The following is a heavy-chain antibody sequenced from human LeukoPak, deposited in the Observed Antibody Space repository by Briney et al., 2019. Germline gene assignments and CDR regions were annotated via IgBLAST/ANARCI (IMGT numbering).Heavy chain of an antibody. Sequence: PSQTLSITCTVSGCAFSSYYWNWLRQPPGKGLEWIGNIYYSGSTNYNPSLKRRVTISVDTSRNQFSLKLSSVTAADTAVYYCARDGGDWFDPWGQGTLVTVSS. J-gene: IGHJ5*02. CDR3: ARDGGDWFDP. V-gene: IGHV4-59*01. CDR1: GCAFSSYY. D-gene: IGHD2-21*01. CDR2: IYYSGST.